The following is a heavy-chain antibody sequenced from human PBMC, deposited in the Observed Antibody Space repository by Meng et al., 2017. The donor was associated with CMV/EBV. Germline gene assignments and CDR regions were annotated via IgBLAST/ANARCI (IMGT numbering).Heavy chain of an antibody. Sequence: SVKVSCKASGGTFSSYAISWVRQAPGQGLEWMGGIIPIFGTANYAQKFQGRVTITTDESTSTAYMELSSLRSEDTAVYYCARQVPEFFGKDYYYYGMGVWGQGTTVTVSS. CDR3: ARQVPEFFGKDYYYYGMGV. CDR2: IIPIFGTA. D-gene: IGHD1-14*01. J-gene: IGHJ6*02. V-gene: IGHV1-69*05. CDR1: GGTFSSYA.